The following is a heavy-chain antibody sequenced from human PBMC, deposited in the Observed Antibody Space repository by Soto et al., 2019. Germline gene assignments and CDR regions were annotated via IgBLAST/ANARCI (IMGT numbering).Heavy chain of an antibody. V-gene: IGHV3-33*01. CDR3: ARWNGGNFIGTLDM. CDR1: GFTFSGYG. J-gene: IGHJ6*02. CDR2: IGFDGNSQ. Sequence: QVQLVESGGGVVQPGRSLRLSCAASGFTFSGYGMHWVRQAPGKGLEWVALIGFDGNSQYYVDSVKGRFIISRDNSKQTMNLQMDNLRGDDTAVYYCARWNGGNFIGTLDMWGQGTKVTLSS. D-gene: IGHD2-21*01.